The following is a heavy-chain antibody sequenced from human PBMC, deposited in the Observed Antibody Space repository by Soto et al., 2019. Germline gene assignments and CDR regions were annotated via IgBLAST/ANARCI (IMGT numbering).Heavy chain of an antibody. CDR3: AKASRPYDSSGYYYYFDY. Sequence: GGSLRLSCAASGFTFDDYAMHWVRQAPGKGLEWVSGISWNSGSIGYAGSVKGRFTISRDNAKNSLYLQMNSLRAEDTALYYCAKASRPYDSSGYYYYFDYWGQGTLVTVSS. D-gene: IGHD3-22*01. J-gene: IGHJ4*02. CDR2: ISWNSGSI. V-gene: IGHV3-9*01. CDR1: GFTFDDYA.